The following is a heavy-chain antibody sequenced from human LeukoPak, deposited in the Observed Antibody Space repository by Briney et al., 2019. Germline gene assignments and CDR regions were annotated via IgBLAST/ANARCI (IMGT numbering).Heavy chain of an antibody. D-gene: IGHD3-16*01. V-gene: IGHV3-7*01. J-gene: IGHJ4*02. CDR3: ARESRPGGRLIDFDF. Sequence: GDSLRLSCAASGFTFSDYWMSWVRQAPWKGLEWVADINQDGSKKYYVDSMRGRFTISRDNAENSLYLQMNSLRAEDTALYFCARESRPGGRLIDFDFWGQGSLVTVSS. CDR2: INQDGSKK. CDR1: GFTFSDYW.